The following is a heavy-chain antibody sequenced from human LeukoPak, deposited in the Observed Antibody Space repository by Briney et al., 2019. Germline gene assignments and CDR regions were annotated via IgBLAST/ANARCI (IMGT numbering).Heavy chain of an antibody. Sequence: GGSLRLSCAASGFTFSSYAMSWVRQAPGKGLEWVAVISYDGSNKYYADSVKGRFTISRDNSKNTLYLQMNSLRAEDTAVYYCASWAPIVGATFAFDYWGQGTLVTVSS. CDR3: ASWAPIVGATFAFDY. V-gene: IGHV3-30-3*01. D-gene: IGHD1-26*01. CDR2: ISYDGSNK. J-gene: IGHJ4*02. CDR1: GFTFSSYA.